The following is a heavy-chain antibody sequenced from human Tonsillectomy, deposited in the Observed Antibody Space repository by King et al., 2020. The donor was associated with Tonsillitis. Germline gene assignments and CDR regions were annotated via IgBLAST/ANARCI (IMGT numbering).Heavy chain of an antibody. CDR3: ARYVSGSFDY. CDR2: LYSSGPV. CDR1: GGSISSGDHF. J-gene: IGHJ4*02. V-gene: IGHV4-39*01. Sequence: QLQESGPGIVKPSETLSLTCTVSGGSISSGDHFWVWIRQPPGQGLEWIGYLYSSGPVFYNPSLKSRITISGGTSENQFSLRLTSVTAADTAVYFCARYVSGSFDYWGQGALVTVSS. D-gene: IGHD6-19*01.